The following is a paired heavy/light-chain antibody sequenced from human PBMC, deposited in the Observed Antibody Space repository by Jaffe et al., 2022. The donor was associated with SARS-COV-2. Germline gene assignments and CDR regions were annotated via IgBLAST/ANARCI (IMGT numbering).Light chain of an antibody. Sequence: DVQMTQSPSTLSASVGDRVTITCRASQSISTWLAWYQQKPGKAPKLLIYRASTLEDGVPSRFSGSGSGTDFTLTISSLQPDDFATYYCQQYNTYVYTFGQGTRLEIK. CDR3: QQYNTYVYT. V-gene: IGKV1-5*03. J-gene: IGKJ2*01. CDR2: RAS. CDR1: QSISTW.
Heavy chain of an antibody. V-gene: IGHV3-21*01. D-gene: IGHD6-13*01. CDR1: GFPFSTYS. Sequence: DVQLVESGGGLVRPGGSLRLSCAASGFPFSTYSMNWLRQAPGKGLEWVSSISTSSDYIYYADSVSGRFTISRDNTKNSLFLQMNSLRVEDTALYYCARFDGGRSSFGLWGQGTLVTVSS. CDR3: ARFDGGRSSFGL. J-gene: IGHJ5*02. CDR2: ISTSSDYI.